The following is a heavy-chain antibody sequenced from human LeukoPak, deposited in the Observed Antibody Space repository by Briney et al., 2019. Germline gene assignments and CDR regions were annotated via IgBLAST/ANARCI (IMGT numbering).Heavy chain of an antibody. CDR3: ARDSSFYFDY. D-gene: IGHD6-6*01. J-gene: IGHJ4*02. CDR2: IYYSGST. Sequence: SETLSLTCTVSGGSISSYYWSWIRQPPGKGLEWIGYIYYSGSTNYNPSLTSRVTISVDTSKNQFSLKLSSVTAADTAVYYCARDSSFYFDYWGQGTLVTVSS. V-gene: IGHV4-59*01. CDR1: GGSISSYY.